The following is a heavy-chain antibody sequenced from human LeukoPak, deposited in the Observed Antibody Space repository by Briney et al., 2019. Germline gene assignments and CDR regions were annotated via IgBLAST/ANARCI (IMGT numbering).Heavy chain of an antibody. CDR3: ARSHSVWTSFDY. CDR1: GGSISSYY. D-gene: IGHD3/OR15-3a*01. V-gene: IGHV4-59*01. J-gene: IGHJ4*02. CDR2: IYYSGST. Sequence: SETLSLTCTVSGGSISSYYWNWIRQSPGKGLEWIGYIYYSGSTNYNPSLKSRVTISVDTSKNQFSLKLSSVTAADTAVYYCARSHSVWTSFDYWGQGTLVTVSS.